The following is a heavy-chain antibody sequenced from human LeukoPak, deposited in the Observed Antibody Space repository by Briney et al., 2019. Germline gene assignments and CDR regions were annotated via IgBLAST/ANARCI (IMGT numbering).Heavy chain of an antibody. J-gene: IGHJ3*02. CDR3: AVGYCSGGSCLHDSALHDAFDI. CDR1: GYTFTNYD. D-gene: IGHD2-15*01. V-gene: IGHV1-8*01. CDR2: MNPYSGNT. Sequence: ASVKVSCKASGYTFTNYDVNWVRQATGQGLEWMGWMNPYSGNTGYAQRFQSRITMTRDTSINTAYVELSSLRSEDTAVYYCAVGYCSGGSCLHDSALHDAFDIWGQGTMVTVS.